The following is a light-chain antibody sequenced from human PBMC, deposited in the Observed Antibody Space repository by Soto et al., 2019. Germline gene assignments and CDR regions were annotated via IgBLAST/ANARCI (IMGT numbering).Light chain of an antibody. CDR3: QQRSKLPRT. CDR2: GAS. CDR1: QSVSDY. V-gene: IGKV3-11*01. Sequence: EITLTQSPGTLSLSPGERATLSCRASQSVSDYLAWYQQKAGQPPRVLIYGASNRATDIPARFSSSGSGTDFTLTISRLEPEDSAVYYCQQRSKLPRTFGGGTRVEIK. J-gene: IGKJ4*01.